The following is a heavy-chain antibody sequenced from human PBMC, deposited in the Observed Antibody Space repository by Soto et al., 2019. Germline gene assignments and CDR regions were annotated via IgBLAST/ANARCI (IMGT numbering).Heavy chain of an antibody. D-gene: IGHD7-27*01. J-gene: IGHJ3*01. CDR2: IYYSGSN. V-gene: IGHV4-39*01. CDR1: GCSISSSRYY. Sequence: ETXSLTCTVFGCSISSSRYYWGWIRQPPGKGLEWIGSIYYSGSNYYNPSIESRVTISGDTSKNQFSLKLRSVTAADSAVYYCASEGVPLLGIGAFDFWGEGTMV. CDR3: ASEGVPLLGIGAFDF.